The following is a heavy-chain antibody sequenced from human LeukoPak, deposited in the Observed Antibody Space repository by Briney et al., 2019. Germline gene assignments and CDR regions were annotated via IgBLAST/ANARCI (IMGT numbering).Heavy chain of an antibody. J-gene: IGHJ4*02. D-gene: IGHD2-15*01. CDR1: GFTVSSNY. V-gene: IGHV3-53*01. CDR3: VRSRYCSGGSCHYFDY. Sequence: GGSLRLSCAASGFTVSSNYMSWVRQAPGKGLEWVSVIYSGGSTYYADSVKGRFTISRDNSKNTLYLQMTSLSVEDTAVYYCVRSRYCSGGSCHYFDYWGPGTLVIVSS. CDR2: IYSGGST.